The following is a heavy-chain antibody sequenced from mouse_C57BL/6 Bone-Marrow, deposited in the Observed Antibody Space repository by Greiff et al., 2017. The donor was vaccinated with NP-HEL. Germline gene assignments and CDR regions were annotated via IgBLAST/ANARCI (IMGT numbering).Heavy chain of an antibody. D-gene: IGHD1-1*01. CDR1: GYTFTSYW. CDR2: IDPNSGGT. Sequence: VKLQQPGADLVKPGASVKLSCKASGYTFTSYWMHWVKQRPGRGLEWIGRIDPNSGGTKFNEKFKTKATLTVDKPSSTACMQLSSLTSEDSAVYYCARYYYGSRGWYFDVWGTGTTVTVSS. V-gene: IGHV1-72*01. J-gene: IGHJ1*03. CDR3: ARYYYGSRGWYFDV.